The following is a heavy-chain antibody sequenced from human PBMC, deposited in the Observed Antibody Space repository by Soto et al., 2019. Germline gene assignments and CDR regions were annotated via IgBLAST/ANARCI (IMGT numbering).Heavy chain of an antibody. Sequence: CMRLSCAACGVTVSSYVMHGVRQDPGKGLEWVAVISYDGSNKYYADSVKGRFTIARDNSKNTLFLHMSSLRAEDTAVYYCVKDGSSGWPYYYGLDVWGQGPSVTVYS. V-gene: IGHV3-30*18. J-gene: IGHJ6*02. CDR2: ISYDGSNK. D-gene: IGHD6-19*01. CDR3: VKDGSSGWPYYYGLDV. CDR1: GVTVSSYV.